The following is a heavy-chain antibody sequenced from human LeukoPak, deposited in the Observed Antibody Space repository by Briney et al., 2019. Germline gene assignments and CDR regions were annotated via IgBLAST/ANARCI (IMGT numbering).Heavy chain of an antibody. J-gene: IGHJ4*02. CDR3: ARLPKDIVVVVAATH. V-gene: IGHV5-51*01. CDR2: IYPGDSDT. Sequence: GASLKISCKGSGSSFTSYWIGWVRQMPGKGLEWMGIIYPGDSDTRYSTSFQGQVTISADRSISTAYLQWSSLKASDTAMYYCARLPKDIVVVVAATHWGQGTLVTVSS. CDR1: GSSFTSYW. D-gene: IGHD2-15*01.